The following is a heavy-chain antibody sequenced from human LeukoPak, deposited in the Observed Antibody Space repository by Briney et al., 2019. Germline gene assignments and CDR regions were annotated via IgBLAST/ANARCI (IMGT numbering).Heavy chain of an antibody. D-gene: IGHD6-6*01. CDR3: AKAKYSSSPSTENYYYYYYMDV. J-gene: IGHJ6*03. CDR2: ISGSGGST. Sequence: GGSLRLSCAASGFTFSSYAMSWVRQAPGKGLEWVSAISGSGGSTYYADSVKGRFTISRDNSKNTLYLQMNSLRAEDTAVYYCAKAKYSSSPSTENYYYYYYMDVWGKGTTVTVSS. CDR1: GFTFSSYA. V-gene: IGHV3-23*01.